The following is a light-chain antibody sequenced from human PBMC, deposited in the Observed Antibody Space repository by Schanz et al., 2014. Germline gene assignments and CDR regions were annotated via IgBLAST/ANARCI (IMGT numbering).Light chain of an antibody. CDR2: DVS. J-gene: IGLJ2*01. CDR1: SSDVGGYNY. CDR3: SSYTTSSTLV. Sequence: QSALTQPASVSGSPGQSITISCTGTSSDVGGYNYVSWYQQHPGKAPKLMIYDVSNRPSGVSNRFSGSTSGNTASLTISGLQAEDEGDYYCSSYTTSSTLVFGGGTKLTVL. V-gene: IGLV2-14*01.